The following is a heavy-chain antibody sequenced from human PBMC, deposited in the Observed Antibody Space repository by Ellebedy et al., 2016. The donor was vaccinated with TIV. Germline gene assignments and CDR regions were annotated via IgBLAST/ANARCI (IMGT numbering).Heavy chain of an antibody. D-gene: IGHD2-21*01. CDR3: ASTWSGLWGYYYGMDV. CDR2: IIPSYGTS. V-gene: IGHV1-69*13. J-gene: IGHJ6*02. Sequence: SVKVSXXASGGTFRNDPISWVRQAPGQGLEWMGGIIPSYGTSNYAQKFQGRVTITADESTSTAYMELSSLRSEDPAVYYCASTWSGLWGYYYGMDVWGQGTTVTVSS. CDR1: GGTFRNDP.